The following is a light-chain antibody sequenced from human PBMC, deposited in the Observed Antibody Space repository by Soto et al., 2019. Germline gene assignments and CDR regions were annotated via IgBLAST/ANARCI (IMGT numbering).Light chain of an antibody. Sequence: QSVLTQPASVSGSPGQSITISCTGTNSDVGRYKYVSWYQQHPGKAPKLMIHEVSYRPSGVSSRFSGSKSGNTASLTISGLQAEDEAEYHCCSYTSSATYVFGTGTKLTVL. V-gene: IGLV2-14*01. CDR1: NSDVGRYKY. CDR2: EVS. CDR3: CSYTSSATYV. J-gene: IGLJ1*01.